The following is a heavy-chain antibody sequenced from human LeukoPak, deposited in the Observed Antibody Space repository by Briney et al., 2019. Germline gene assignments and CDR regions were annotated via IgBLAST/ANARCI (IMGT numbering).Heavy chain of an antibody. V-gene: IGHV3-33*01. Sequence: GGSLRLSREASGFIFSSYGMHWVRQAPGKGLEWVAVIWYDGSNKYYADSVKGRFTISRDNSKNTLYLQMNSLRAEDTAVYYCARDKWRENCDSSGYYDYWGQGTLVTVSS. J-gene: IGHJ4*02. D-gene: IGHD3-22*01. CDR2: IWYDGSNK. CDR1: GFIFSSYG. CDR3: ARDKWRENCDSSGYYDY.